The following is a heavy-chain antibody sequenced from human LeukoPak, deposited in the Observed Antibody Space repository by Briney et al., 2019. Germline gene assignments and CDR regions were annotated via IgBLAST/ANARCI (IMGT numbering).Heavy chain of an antibody. Sequence: GGSLRLSCAASGFTFSSYSMNWVRQAPGKGREWVSSISSGSSYIYYADSVKGRFTISRDNAKNSLYLHMNSLRSEDTAVYYCARASDSSGYYSYFDHWGQGTLVTVSS. CDR2: ISSGSSYI. V-gene: IGHV3-21*01. D-gene: IGHD3-22*01. CDR3: ARASDSSGYYSYFDH. J-gene: IGHJ1*01. CDR1: GFTFSSYS.